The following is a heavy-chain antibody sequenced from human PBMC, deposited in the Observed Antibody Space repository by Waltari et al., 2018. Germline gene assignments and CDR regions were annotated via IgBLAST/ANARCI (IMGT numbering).Heavy chain of an antibody. CDR2: IDYTGST. J-gene: IGHJ5*02. V-gene: IGHV4-59*01. D-gene: IGHD2-21*02. Sequence: QVQLQQSGPSLLKPSETLSPICTASGGSISGFYWSWGRQPPGKGLAWIGYIDYTGSTNFNPSLQSRVTMSVDTSKDQFSLKLSSVTAADTAFYYCARGGGGDWEWFDPWGQGTLVTVSS. CDR1: GGSISGFY. CDR3: ARGGGGDWEWFDP.